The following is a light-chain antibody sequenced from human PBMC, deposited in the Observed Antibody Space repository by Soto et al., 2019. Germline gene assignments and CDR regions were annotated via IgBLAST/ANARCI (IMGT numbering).Light chain of an antibody. V-gene: IGKV3-11*01. Sequence: IVLTQSPATLSVSPWDRATLSCSSSQGIGINLAWYQQKPGQAPRLLIYDASNRATGIPARFSGSGSGTDFTLTINSLEPEDFAVYYCQQRSNWPSITFGQGTRLEIK. CDR3: QQRSNWPSIT. CDR1: QGIGIN. CDR2: DAS. J-gene: IGKJ5*01.